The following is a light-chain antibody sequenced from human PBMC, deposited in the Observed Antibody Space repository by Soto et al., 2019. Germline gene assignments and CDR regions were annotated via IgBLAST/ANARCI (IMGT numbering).Light chain of an antibody. CDR2: DVT. V-gene: IGLV2-11*01. CDR3: CSYAGSYTLVV. J-gene: IGLJ3*02. Sequence: QSALTQPRSVSGSPGQSVAISCTGTSSDVGGYYYVSWYQHHPGKAPKLMIYDVTKRPSGVPDRFSGSKSGNTASLTISGLQADDEADYYCCSYAGSYTLVVFGGGTKLT. CDR1: SSDVGGYYY.